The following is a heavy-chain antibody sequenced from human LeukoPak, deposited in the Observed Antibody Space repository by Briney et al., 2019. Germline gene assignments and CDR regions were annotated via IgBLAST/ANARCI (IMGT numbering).Heavy chain of an antibody. V-gene: IGHV4-59*12. CDR2: IYYSGST. Sequence: SETLSLTCTVSGGSISSYYWSWIRQPPGKGLEWIGYIYYSGSTNYNPSLKSRVTISVDTSKNQFSLKLSSVTAADTAVYYCARAVRYFDWLSGRYFDLWGRGTLVTVSS. CDR1: GGSISSYY. J-gene: IGHJ2*01. CDR3: ARAVRYFDWLSGRYFDL. D-gene: IGHD3-9*01.